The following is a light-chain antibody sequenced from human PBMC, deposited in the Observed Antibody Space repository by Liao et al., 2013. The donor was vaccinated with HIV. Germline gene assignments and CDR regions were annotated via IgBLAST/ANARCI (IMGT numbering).Light chain of an antibody. CDR2: YDS. CDR3: QVSDSSSDHPWV. CDR1: KIGSKS. J-gene: IGLJ3*02. Sequence: SYELTQPPSVSVAPGKTARITCGGNKIGSKSVHWYQQKPGQAPVLVIYYDSDRPSGIPERFSGSNSGNTAALTISRVEAGDEADYYCQVSDSSSDHPWVFGGGTKLTVL. V-gene: IGLV3-21*04.